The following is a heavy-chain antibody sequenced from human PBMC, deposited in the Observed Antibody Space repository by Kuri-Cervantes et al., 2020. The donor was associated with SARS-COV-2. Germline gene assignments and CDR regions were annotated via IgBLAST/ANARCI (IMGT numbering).Heavy chain of an antibody. V-gene: IGHV3-53*01. CDR1: GFTVSNTY. Sequence: GESLKISCAASGFTVSNTYMSWVRQAPGKGLEWVSFIHRGGKPHYADSVKGRFTISRDNSKNTLYLQMNSLRAEDTAVYYCAKRLDTAMPLGAFDIWGQGTMVTVSS. CDR2: IHRGGKP. J-gene: IGHJ3*02. CDR3: AKRLDTAMPLGAFDI. D-gene: IGHD5-18*01.